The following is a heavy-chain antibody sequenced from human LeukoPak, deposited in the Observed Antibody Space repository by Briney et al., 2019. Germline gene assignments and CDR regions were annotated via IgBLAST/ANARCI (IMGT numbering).Heavy chain of an antibody. CDR1: GNSISDFY. J-gene: IGHJ3*02. D-gene: IGHD3-16*02. CDR3: ARGRRYVWGSYRPMSNAFDI. Sequence: SETLSLTCTFSGNSISDFYWSWIRQPAGKGLEWIGRIYTNGNTDFNPSLKSRVSMSIDTSKNQFSLKLSSVTAADTAVYYCARGRRYVWGSYRPMSNAFDIWGQGTMVTVSS. V-gene: IGHV4-4*07. CDR2: IYTNGNT.